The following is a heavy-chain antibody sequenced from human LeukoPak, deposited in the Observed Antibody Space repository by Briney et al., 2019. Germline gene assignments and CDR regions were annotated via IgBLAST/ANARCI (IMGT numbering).Heavy chain of an antibody. Sequence: GGSLRLSCAASGFTFSSHWMHWVRQAPGKGLVWVSRINSDGSSISYADSVKGRFTISRDNAKNSLSLQMNSLRAVDTAVYYCARDSEGYCSGGRCYSGRRYYGIDVWGQGTTVTVSS. CDR3: ARDSEGYCSGGRCYSGRRYYGIDV. V-gene: IGHV3-74*01. D-gene: IGHD2-15*01. CDR1: GFTFSSHW. J-gene: IGHJ6*02. CDR2: INSDGSSI.